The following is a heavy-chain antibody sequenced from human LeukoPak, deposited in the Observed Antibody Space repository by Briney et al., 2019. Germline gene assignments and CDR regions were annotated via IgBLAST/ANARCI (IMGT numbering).Heavy chain of an antibody. CDR2: INQDGSEK. CDR1: GFSLDSYW. V-gene: IGHV3-7*01. D-gene: IGHD3-3*01. J-gene: IGHJ5*01. Sequence: GGSLRLSCAVSGFSLDSYWMSWVRQAPGKGPEWVANINQDGSEKYYVDSVKGRFSISRDNAKNSLYLQMNNLRAEDTAVYFCTRDGSGWSDSWGQGTLVTVSS. CDR3: TRDGSGWSDS.